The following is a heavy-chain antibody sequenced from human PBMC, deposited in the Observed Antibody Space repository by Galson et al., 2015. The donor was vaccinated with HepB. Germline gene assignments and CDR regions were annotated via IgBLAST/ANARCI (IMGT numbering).Heavy chain of an antibody. D-gene: IGHD2-21*02. Sequence: SVKVSCKASGYTFTSYAMHWVRQAPGQRLEWMGWINAGNGNTKYSQKFQGRVTITRDTSASTAYMELSSLRSEDTAVYYCARDHVPATEGDAFDIWGQGTMVTVSS. V-gene: IGHV1-3*01. CDR1: GYTFTSYA. J-gene: IGHJ3*02. CDR3: ARDHVPATEGDAFDI. CDR2: INAGNGNT.